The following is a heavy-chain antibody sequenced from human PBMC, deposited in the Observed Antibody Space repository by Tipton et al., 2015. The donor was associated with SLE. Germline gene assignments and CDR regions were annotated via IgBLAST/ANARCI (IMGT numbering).Heavy chain of an antibody. CDR2: IYYSGST. CDR1: GDSITNADYY. Sequence: TLSLTCSVSGDSITNADYYWNWIRQPPGKGLEWIGYIYYSGSTYYNPSLKSRVTISVDTSKNQFSLKLSSVTAADTAVYYCARGPGVIAPTEAFDIWGQGTMVTVSS. D-gene: IGHD2-21*01. V-gene: IGHV4-30-4*01. J-gene: IGHJ3*02. CDR3: ARGPGVIAPTEAFDI.